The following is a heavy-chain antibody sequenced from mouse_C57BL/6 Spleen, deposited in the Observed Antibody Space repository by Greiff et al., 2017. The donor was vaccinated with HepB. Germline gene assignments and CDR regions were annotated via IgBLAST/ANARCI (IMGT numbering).Heavy chain of an antibody. D-gene: IGHD1-1*02. J-gene: IGHJ3*01. CDR1: GYTFTSYW. CDR3: ARKLSGWFAY. Sequence: QVQLKQPGAELVKPGASVKLSCKASGYTFTSYWMQWVKQRPGQGLEWIGEIDPSDSYTNYNQKFKGKATLTVDTSSSTAYMQLSSLTSEDSAVYYCARKLSGWFAYWGQGTLVTVSA. V-gene: IGHV1-50*01. CDR2: IDPSDSYT.